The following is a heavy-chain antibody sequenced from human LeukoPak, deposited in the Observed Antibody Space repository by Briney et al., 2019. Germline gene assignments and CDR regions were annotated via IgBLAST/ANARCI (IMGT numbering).Heavy chain of an antibody. Sequence: PGGSLRLSCAASGFTFSSYSMNWVRQAPGKGLEWVSSISSSSSYIYYADSVKGRFTISRDNAKNSLYLQMNSLRAEDTAVYYCARDEYSYGQFDYWGQGTLVTVSS. CDR3: ARDEYSYGQFDY. CDR2: ISSSSSYI. CDR1: GFTFSSYS. D-gene: IGHD5-18*01. V-gene: IGHV3-21*01. J-gene: IGHJ4*02.